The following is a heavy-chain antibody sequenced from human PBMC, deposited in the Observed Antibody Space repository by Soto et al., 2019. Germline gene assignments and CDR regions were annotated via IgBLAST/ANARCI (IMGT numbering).Heavy chain of an antibody. V-gene: IGHV1-46*01. D-gene: IGHD3-22*01. Sequence: ASVKVSCKASGYTFTSYYMHWVRQAPGQGLEWMGIINPSGGSTSYAQKFQGRVTMTRDTSTSTVYMELSSLRSEDTAVYYCARDKGGYYYDSSGYYRARDSSNWFDPWGQGTLVTVSS. CDR1: GYTFTSYY. J-gene: IGHJ5*02. CDR3: ARDKGGYYYDSSGYYRARDSSNWFDP. CDR2: INPSGGST.